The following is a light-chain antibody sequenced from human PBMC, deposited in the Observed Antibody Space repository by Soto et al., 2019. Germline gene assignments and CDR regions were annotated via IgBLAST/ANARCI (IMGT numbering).Light chain of an antibody. Sequence: DIQMTQSPSTLSASVGDRVTITCRASQSISSWLAWYQQKPGKAPKLLIYKASSLGSGVPSRFSGSGSGTEVPLTISSRQPDDFATYYCQHYNTYPWTFGQGTKVEIK. CDR3: QHYNTYPWT. CDR2: KAS. V-gene: IGKV1-5*03. J-gene: IGKJ1*01. CDR1: QSISSW.